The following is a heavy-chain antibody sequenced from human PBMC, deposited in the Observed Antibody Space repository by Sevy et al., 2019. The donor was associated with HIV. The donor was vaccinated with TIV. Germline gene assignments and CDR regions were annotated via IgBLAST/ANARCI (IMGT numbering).Heavy chain of an antibody. J-gene: IGHJ4*02. CDR2: ISYDGSNK. Sequence: GGSLRLSCAASGFTFSSYAMHWVRQAPGKGLEWVAVISYDGSNKNYADSVKGRFTISRDNSKNTLYVQMNSLRTEDTGVYYCARVPRYDSSGSNFDYWGQGTLVTVSS. V-gene: IGHV3-30-3*01. CDR3: ARVPRYDSSGSNFDY. D-gene: IGHD3-22*01. CDR1: GFTFSSYA.